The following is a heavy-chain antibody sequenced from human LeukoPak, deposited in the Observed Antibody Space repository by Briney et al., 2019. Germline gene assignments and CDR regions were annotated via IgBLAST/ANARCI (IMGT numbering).Heavy chain of an antibody. CDR2: IWYDGSNK. CDR1: GFTFSSYG. J-gene: IGHJ1*01. V-gene: IGHV3-33*01. Sequence: GGSLRLSCAASGFTFSSYGMHWVRQAPGKGLEWXXXIWYDGSNKYYADSVKGRFTISRDNSKNTLYLQMNSLRAEDTAVYYCARDRATTGPPDYFQHWGQGTLVTVSS. CDR3: ARDRATTGPPDYFQH. D-gene: IGHD1-26*01.